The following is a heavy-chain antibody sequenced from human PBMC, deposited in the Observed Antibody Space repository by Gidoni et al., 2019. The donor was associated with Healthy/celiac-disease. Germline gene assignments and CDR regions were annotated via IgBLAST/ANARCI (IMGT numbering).Heavy chain of an antibody. V-gene: IGHV3-23*01. D-gene: IGHD3-22*01. CDR3: AKGVVVITNFPYYFDY. J-gene: IGHJ4*02. CDR2: ISGSGGST. Sequence: EVQLLESGGGLVQPGGSLRLSCAASGFTFSRYAMSWVRQAPGKGLEWVSAISGSGGSTYYADSVKGRFTISRDNSKNTLYLQMNSLRAEDTAVYYCAKGVVVITNFPYYFDYWGQGTLVTVSS. CDR1: GFTFSRYA.